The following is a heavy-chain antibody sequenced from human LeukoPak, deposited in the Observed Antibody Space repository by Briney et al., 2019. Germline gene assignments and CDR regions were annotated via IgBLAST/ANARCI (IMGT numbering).Heavy chain of an antibody. CDR2: IASRTDGGAT. Sequence: GGSLRLSCSASGLTVTNAWMNWVRQAPGEGLDWVGRIASRTDGGATDYAAPVKGRFTISRDDSKNTLNLQMNSLKTEDTAVYYCTTGIRGDWGQGTLVTVSS. D-gene: IGHD3-10*01. CDR1: GLTVTNAW. V-gene: IGHV3-15*07. J-gene: IGHJ4*02. CDR3: TTGIRGD.